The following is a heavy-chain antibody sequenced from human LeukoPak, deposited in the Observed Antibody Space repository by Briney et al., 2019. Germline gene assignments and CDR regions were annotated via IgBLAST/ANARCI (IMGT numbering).Heavy chain of an antibody. Sequence: SETLSLTCTVSGCSISSYYWSWIRQPPGKGLEWVGYIYYSGSTNYNPSLKSRVTISVDTSKNQFSLKLMTVTAAATAVYYCAGQVRDYDFWSGYWIDPWGQGTLVTVSS. CDR3: AGQVRDYDFWSGYWIDP. J-gene: IGHJ5*02. CDR1: GCSISSYY. V-gene: IGHV4-59*08. CDR2: IYYSGST. D-gene: IGHD3-3*01.